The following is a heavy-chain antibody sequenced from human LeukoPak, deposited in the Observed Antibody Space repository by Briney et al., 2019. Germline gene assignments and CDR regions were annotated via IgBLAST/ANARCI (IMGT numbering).Heavy chain of an antibody. CDR2: IIPIFGTA. Sequence: SVKVSSKASGGTFSSYAISWVRQAPGQGLEWMGGIIPIFGTANYAQKFQGRVTITADESTSTAYMQLSSLRSEDTAVYYCAREGFGESYLDYWGQGTLVTVSS. CDR1: GGTFSSYA. D-gene: IGHD3-10*01. J-gene: IGHJ4*02. CDR3: AREGFGESYLDY. V-gene: IGHV1-69*13.